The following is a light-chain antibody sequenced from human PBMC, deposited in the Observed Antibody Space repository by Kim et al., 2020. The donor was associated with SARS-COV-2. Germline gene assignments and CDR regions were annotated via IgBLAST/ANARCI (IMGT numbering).Light chain of an antibody. CDR1: QRSSSW. CDR3: QQYNSYSPTWT. CDR2: QAS. J-gene: IGKJ1*01. V-gene: IGKV1-5*03. Sequence: GERATITGRASQRSSSWLDWYQQKPGKAPKRLIDQASSLESGVPSRFSGNGSGTEFTLTISSLQPHDCATNYCQQYNSYSPTWTLGQETKLDIK.